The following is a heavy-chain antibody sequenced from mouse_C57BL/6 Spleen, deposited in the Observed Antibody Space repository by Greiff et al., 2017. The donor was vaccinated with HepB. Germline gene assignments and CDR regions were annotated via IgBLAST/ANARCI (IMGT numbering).Heavy chain of an antibody. CDR1: GYTFTSYW. CDR2: IHPNSGST. J-gene: IGHJ3*01. D-gene: IGHD1-1*01. V-gene: IGHV1-64*01. Sequence: QVQLQQPGAELVKPGASVKLSCKASGYTFTSYWMHWVKQRPGQGLEWIGMIHPNSGSTNYNEKFKSKATLTVDKSSSTAYMQLSSLTSEDSAVYYCARRPSDSSYRAWFAYWGQGTLVTVSA. CDR3: ARRPSDSSYRAWFAY.